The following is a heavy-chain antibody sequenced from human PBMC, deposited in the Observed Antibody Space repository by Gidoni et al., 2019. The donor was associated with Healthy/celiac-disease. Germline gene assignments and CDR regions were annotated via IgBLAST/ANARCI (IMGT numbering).Heavy chain of an antibody. CDR1: GFTFSSYE. CDR3: ARAPYGSGRLD. Sequence: EVQLVESGGGLVQPGGSLRLYCAAAGFTFSSYEMNWVRQAPGKGLELSSYISSSCSTIYYADSVKGRFTIARDNAKNSLYLQLNSLRAEDTAVYYCARAPYGSGRLDWGQGTLVTVSS. V-gene: IGHV3-48*03. J-gene: IGHJ4*02. CDR2: ISSSCSTI. D-gene: IGHD6-19*01.